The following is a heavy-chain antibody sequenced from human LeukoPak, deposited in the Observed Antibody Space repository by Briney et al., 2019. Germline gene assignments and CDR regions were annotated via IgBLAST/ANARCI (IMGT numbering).Heavy chain of an antibody. CDR3: ARGRHSSFDY. J-gene: IGHJ4*02. V-gene: IGHV3-74*01. CDR2: ITSDGSNI. CDR1: GFTFSNFW. Sequence: PGRSLRLSCAASGFTFSNFWLHWVRQAPGKGLEWVSRITSDGSNINYADSVQGRLTISRDNAKNTLYLQMNSLRAEDTAVNYWARGRHSSFDYWGQGALVTVSS.